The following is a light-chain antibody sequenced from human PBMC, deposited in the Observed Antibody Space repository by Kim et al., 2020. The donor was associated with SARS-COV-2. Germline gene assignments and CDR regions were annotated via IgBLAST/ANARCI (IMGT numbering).Light chain of an antibody. CDR3: NSRDSNDNVV. CDR2: GKN. J-gene: IGLJ2*01. CDR1: NLRSYY. Sequence: VALGQTVRSTCKGDNLRSYYATWYQQKPAQAPIVVIYGKNNRPSGIPDRFSGSSSGNTASLTITGTQAGDEADYYCNSRDSNDNVVFGGGTQLTVL. V-gene: IGLV3-19*01.